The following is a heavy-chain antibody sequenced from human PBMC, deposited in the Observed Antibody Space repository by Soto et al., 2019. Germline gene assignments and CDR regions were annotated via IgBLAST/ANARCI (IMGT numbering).Heavy chain of an antibody. Sequence: TWGSLRLSCVVSGLNFMSHDMNLCRQPPGKGLEYVSNINFAGTSTSYADAVKGRFAIPRDNSQNTVYLEMNHLGPEDTAIYYCAVDPNWEWGYSRGPGTLVTVSS. CDR1: GLNFMSHD. D-gene: IGHD1-1*01. CDR2: INFAGTST. V-gene: IGHV3-23*01. CDR3: AVDPNWEWGYS. J-gene: IGHJ5*01.